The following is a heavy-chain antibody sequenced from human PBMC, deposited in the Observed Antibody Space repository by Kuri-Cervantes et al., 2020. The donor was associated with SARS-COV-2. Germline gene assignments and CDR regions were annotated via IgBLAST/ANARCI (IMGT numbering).Heavy chain of an antibody. CDR1: GLTFSSYW. J-gene: IGHJ4*02. CDR3: AGDCSGGSCHFDY. V-gene: IGHV3-7*01. D-gene: IGHD2-15*01. Sequence: LSLTCAASGLTFSSYWMSWVRQAPGKGLEWVANIKQDGSEKYYVDSVKGRFTISRDNAKNSLYLQMDSLRAEDTAVYYCAGDCSGGSCHFDYWGQGTLVTVSS. CDR2: IKQDGSEK.